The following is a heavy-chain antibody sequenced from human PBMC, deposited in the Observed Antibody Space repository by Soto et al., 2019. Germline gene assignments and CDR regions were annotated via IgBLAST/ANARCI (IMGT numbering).Heavy chain of an antibody. CDR1: GVTIRGYY. J-gene: IGHJ4*02. Sequence: PSETLSLTCNVSGVTIRGYYWNCIRQPPAKTLEWIGSIYYTGGTNYNPSLNSRVTISVDTSKNHFSLKFNSLTAADTAVYYCASGTLSTIAAPDSWGQGTLVTVSS. V-gene: IGHV4-59*01. CDR3: ASGTLSTIAAPDS. D-gene: IGHD6-13*01. CDR2: IYYTGGT.